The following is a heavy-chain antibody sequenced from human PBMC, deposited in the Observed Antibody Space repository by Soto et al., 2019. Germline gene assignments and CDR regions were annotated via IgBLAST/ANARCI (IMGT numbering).Heavy chain of an antibody. CDR1: GYTFTSYA. Sequence: GASVKVSCKASGYTFTSYAMDWVRQAPGQRLEWMGWINAGNGNTKYSQKFQGRVTITRDTSASTAYMELSSLRSEDTAVYYCGRDFPPYYYNSGAFYVPGYWGKGTLVTVTS. CDR3: GRDFPPYYYNSGAFYVPGY. V-gene: IGHV1-3*01. D-gene: IGHD3-22*01. CDR2: INAGNGNT. J-gene: IGHJ4*02.